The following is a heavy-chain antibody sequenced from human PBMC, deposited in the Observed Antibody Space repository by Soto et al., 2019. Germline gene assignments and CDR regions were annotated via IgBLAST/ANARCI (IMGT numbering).Heavy chain of an antibody. D-gene: IGHD7-27*01. Sequence: SETLSLTCTVSGGSISSSSYYWGWIRQPPGKGLEWIGSIYYIGSTYYNPSLKSRVTISVDTSKNQFSLKLSSVTAADTAVYYCATNHAYYYYYGMDVWGQRTTLAVSS. CDR2: IYYIGST. CDR1: GGSISSSSYY. J-gene: IGHJ6*02. CDR3: ATNHAYYYYYGMDV. V-gene: IGHV4-39*01.